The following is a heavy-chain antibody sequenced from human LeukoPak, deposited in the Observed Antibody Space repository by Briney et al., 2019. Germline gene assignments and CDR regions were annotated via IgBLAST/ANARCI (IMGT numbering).Heavy chain of an antibody. D-gene: IGHD5-24*01. V-gene: IGHV3-74*01. Sequence: GGSLRLSCAASGFTFSNYWMHWVRQTPGKGLVWVSRINNDGTSTNYADSVKGRFTISRDNAKNTLYLQMNSLRAEDTAVYYCASGVATIKDWGQGTLVTVSS. J-gene: IGHJ4*02. CDR3: ASGVATIKD. CDR2: INNDGTST. CDR1: GFTFSNYW.